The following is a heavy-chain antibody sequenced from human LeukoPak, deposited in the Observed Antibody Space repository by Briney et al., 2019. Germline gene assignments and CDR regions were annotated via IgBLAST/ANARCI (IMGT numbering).Heavy chain of an antibody. V-gene: IGHV3-21*01. J-gene: IGHJ3*02. CDR2: ISSSSSYI. Sequence: GGSLRLSCAASGFTFSSYSMNWVRQAPGKGLEWVSSISSSSSYIYYADSVQGRFTISRDNAKNSLYLQMNSLRAEDTAVYYCARDGYTGTGPYGDAFDIWGQGTMVTVSS. CDR3: ARDGYTGTGPYGDAFDI. CDR1: GFTFSSYS. D-gene: IGHD1-1*01.